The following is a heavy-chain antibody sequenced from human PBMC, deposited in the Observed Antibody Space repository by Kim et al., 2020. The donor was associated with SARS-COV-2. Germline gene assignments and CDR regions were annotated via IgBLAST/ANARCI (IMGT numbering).Heavy chain of an antibody. Sequence: TGNPTYAQGFTGRFVFSLDTSVSTAYLQISSLKAEDTAVYYCARNDQNYWGQGTLVTVSS. V-gene: IGHV7-4-1*02. J-gene: IGHJ4*02. CDR2: TGNP. D-gene: IGHD2-2*01. CDR3: ARNDQNY.